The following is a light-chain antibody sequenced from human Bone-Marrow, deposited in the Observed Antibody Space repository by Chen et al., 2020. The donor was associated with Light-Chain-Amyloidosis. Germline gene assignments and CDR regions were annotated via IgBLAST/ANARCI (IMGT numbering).Light chain of an antibody. J-gene: IGLJ1*01. CDR1: SSDVGGDNH. CDR3: SSYTITNTLV. CDR2: EVT. V-gene: IGLV2-14*01. Sequence: QSALTQPASVSGSPGQSITISCTGTSSDVGGDNHVSCYQQHPDKAPKLMIYEVTNRPSWVPDRFSVSKSDNTASLTISGLQTEDEADYFCSSYTITNTLVFGSGTRVTVL.